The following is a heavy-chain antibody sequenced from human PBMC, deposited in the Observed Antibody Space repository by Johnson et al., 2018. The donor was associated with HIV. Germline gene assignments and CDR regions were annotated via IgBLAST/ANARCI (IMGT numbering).Heavy chain of an antibody. J-gene: IGHJ3*02. CDR2: ISGSGGST. D-gene: IGHD1-7*01. CDR3: ARRGNYLADAFDI. CDR1: GFTFSSYG. Sequence: VQLVESGGGVVHRGGSLRVSCAASGFTFSSYGLSWVRQAPGKGLEWVSAISGSGGSTFYADTMKGRFTISRDNSKSTLYLQMNSLRAEDTAVYYCARRGNYLADAFDIWGQGTMVTVSS. V-gene: IGHV3-23*04.